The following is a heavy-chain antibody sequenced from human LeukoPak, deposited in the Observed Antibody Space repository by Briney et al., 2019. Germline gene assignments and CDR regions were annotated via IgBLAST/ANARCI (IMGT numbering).Heavy chain of an antibody. Sequence: GGSLRLSCEASGFSFSNYNMDWVRQTPGKGLEWVSYTSSSGATRYYADSVKGRFTISRDNAKNSLYLQMNSLRAEDTAVYYCAREIVGATTRHLDYWGQGTLVTVSS. V-gene: IGHV3-48*03. CDR2: TSSSGATR. CDR1: GFSFSNYN. D-gene: IGHD1-26*01. CDR3: AREIVGATTRHLDY. J-gene: IGHJ4*02.